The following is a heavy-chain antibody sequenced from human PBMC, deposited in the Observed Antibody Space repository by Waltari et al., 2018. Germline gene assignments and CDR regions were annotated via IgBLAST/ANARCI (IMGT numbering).Heavy chain of an antibody. CDR3: ARRAGSGSPFDY. Sequence: QLQLQESGPGLVKPSETLSLTCTVSGGSISSSSYYWGWIRQPPGKGLEWIGSIYYSGSTYYNPSLKSRVTISGDTAKNQFSLKLSSVTAADTAVYYCARRAGSGSPFDYWGQGTLVTVSS. D-gene: IGHD1-26*01. CDR1: GGSISSSSYY. V-gene: IGHV4-39*07. J-gene: IGHJ4*02. CDR2: IYYSGST.